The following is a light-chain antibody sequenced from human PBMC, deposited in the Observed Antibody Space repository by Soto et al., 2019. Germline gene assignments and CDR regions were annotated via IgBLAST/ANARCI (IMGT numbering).Light chain of an antibody. CDR2: AAS. CDR3: QQSYSTTLT. V-gene: IGKV1-39*01. CDR1: QSIGGF. J-gene: IGKJ4*02. Sequence: DIQMTQSPSSLSVSVGDRVTITCRASQSIGGFLNWYQQKLGKAPKLLIYAASRLQSGVASRFSGSRSGTDSTLVIRSLQPEDCGTYYCQQSYSTTLTFCGGTKVEI.